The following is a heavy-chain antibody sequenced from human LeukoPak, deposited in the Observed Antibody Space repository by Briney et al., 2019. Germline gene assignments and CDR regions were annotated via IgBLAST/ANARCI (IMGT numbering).Heavy chain of an antibody. CDR1: GFTFSSYG. Sequence: PGGSLRLSCAASGFTFSSYGMHWVRQAPGKGLEWVAFIRYDGSNKYYADSVKGRFTISRDNSKNTLYLQMNSLRAEDTAVYYCARRLVDTAIDYWGQGTLVTVSS. CDR3: ARRLVDTAIDY. D-gene: IGHD5-18*01. V-gene: IGHV3-30*02. CDR2: IRYDGSNK. J-gene: IGHJ4*02.